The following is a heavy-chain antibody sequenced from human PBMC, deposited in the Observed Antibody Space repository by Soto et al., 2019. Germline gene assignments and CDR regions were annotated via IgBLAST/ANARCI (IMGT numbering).Heavy chain of an antibody. CDR1: GYTFTRSG. Sequence: QVQLVQSGAEVKKPGASVKVSCKASGYTFTRSGISWVRQAPGQGLEWLGWINPDNGNTNYAQHLQGRVSLTTVTSTSAAYMDLWSLRYDDTAVYYCARDQGITTFGVYSMYYYGIDVWGQGTTVTVSS. V-gene: IGHV1-18*01. CDR3: ARDQGITTFGVYSMYYYGIDV. CDR2: INPDNGNT. J-gene: IGHJ6*02. D-gene: IGHD3-3*01.